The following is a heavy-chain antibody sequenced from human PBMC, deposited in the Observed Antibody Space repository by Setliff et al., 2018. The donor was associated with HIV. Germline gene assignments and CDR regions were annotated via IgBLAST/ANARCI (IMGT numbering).Heavy chain of an antibody. J-gene: IGHJ4*02. CDR3: ARHLAGDLDY. CDR2: IYSGTT. Sequence: TLSLTCTVSGGSIYTRTHFWGWIRQPPGKGLEWIASIYSGTTHYNPSLKGRVTISVDTSKNQFSLELSSVTATDTATYYCARHLAGDLDYWGQGTLVTVSS. V-gene: IGHV4-39*01. D-gene: IGHD7-27*01. CDR1: GGSIYTRTHF.